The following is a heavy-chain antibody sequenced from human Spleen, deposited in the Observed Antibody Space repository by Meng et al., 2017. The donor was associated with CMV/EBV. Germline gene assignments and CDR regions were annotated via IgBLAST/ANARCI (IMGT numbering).Heavy chain of an antibody. D-gene: IGHD5-12*01. Sequence: GGSLRLSCAASGFTFSDYYMSWIRQAPGKGLEWVSYITGSGDIMRYADSVKGRFTISRDNSKNTLFLEMTGLGVEDTALYYCANNEAMSGYDHQYAFGIWGQGTMVTVSS. CDR3: ANNEAMSGYDHQYAFGI. J-gene: IGHJ3*02. CDR2: ITGSGDIM. CDR1: GFTFSDYY. V-gene: IGHV3-11*01.